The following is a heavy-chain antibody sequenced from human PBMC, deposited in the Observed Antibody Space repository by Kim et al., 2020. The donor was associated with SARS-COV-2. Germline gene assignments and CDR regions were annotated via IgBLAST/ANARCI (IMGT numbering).Heavy chain of an antibody. V-gene: IGHV3-30-3*01. J-gene: IGHJ6*02. D-gene: IGHD6-13*01. CDR2: ISYDGSNK. Sequence: GSLRLSCAASGFTFSSYAMHWVRQAPGKGLEWVALISYDGSNKYYADSVKGRFTISRDNSKNTLYLQMNSLRADDTAVYFCSRMRGAGYYGMDVWGQGTTVTVSS. CDR3: SRMRGAGYYGMDV. CDR1: GFTFSSYA.